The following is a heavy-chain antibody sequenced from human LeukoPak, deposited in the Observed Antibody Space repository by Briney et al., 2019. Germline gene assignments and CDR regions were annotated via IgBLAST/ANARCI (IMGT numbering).Heavy chain of an antibody. CDR2: IYYSGST. J-gene: IGHJ4*02. V-gene: IGHV4-59*01. CDR3: AREATSGFDY. CDR1: GGSISSYY. Sequence: SETLSLTCTVSGGSISSYYWSWIRQPPGKGLEWIGYIYYSGSTNYNPSLKSRVTISVDTSKNQFSLKLSSVTAADTAVYYCAREATSGFDYWGQGTLVTVSS. D-gene: IGHD1-26*01.